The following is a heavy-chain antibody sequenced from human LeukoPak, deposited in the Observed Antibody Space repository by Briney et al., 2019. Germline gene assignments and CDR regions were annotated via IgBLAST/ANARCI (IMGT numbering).Heavy chain of an antibody. Sequence: GGSLRLSCTASGFTFGDYAMSWFRQAPGKGLEWVGFIRSKAYGGTTEYAASVKGRFTISRDDSKSTAYLQMNSLKTEDTAVYYCTRRPTDIVVVPAAYYFDYWGQGTLVTVSS. CDR2: IRSKAYGGTT. V-gene: IGHV3-49*03. CDR3: TRRPTDIVVVPAAYYFDY. D-gene: IGHD2-2*01. CDR1: GFTFGDYA. J-gene: IGHJ4*02.